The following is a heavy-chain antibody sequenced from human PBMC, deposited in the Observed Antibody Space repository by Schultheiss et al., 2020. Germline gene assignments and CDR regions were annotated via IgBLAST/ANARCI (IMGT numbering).Heavy chain of an antibody. J-gene: IGHJ3*02. CDR2: IYYSGST. CDR3: ARTPSDYYGSGGDAFDI. Sequence: SQPLSLTCTVSGGSISSGGYYWSWIRQHPGKGLEWIGYIYYSGSTYYNPSLKSRVTISVDTSKNQFSLKLSSVTAADTAVYYCARTPSDYYGSGGDAFDIWGQGTMVTVAS. D-gene: IGHD3-10*01. CDR1: GGSISSGGYY. V-gene: IGHV4-31*03.